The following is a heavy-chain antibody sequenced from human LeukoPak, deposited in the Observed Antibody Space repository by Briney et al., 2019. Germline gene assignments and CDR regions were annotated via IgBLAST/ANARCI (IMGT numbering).Heavy chain of an antibody. J-gene: IGHJ5*02. CDR1: GYTFTGYY. CDR2: INPNSGGT. CDR3: ARAQYCSGGSCTTGIKNWFDP. V-gene: IGHV1-2*02. D-gene: IGHD2-15*01. Sequence: WASVKVSCKASGYTFTGYYMHWVRQAPGQGLEWMGWINPNSGGTNYAQKFQGRVTMTRDTSISTAYMELSRLRSDDTAVYYCARAQYCSGGSCTTGIKNWFDPWGQGTLVTVSS.